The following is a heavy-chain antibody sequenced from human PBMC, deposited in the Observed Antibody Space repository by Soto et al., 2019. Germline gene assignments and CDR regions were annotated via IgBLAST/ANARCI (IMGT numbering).Heavy chain of an antibody. D-gene: IGHD3-3*01. Sequence: QVQLVESGGGVVQPGRSLRLSCAASGFTFSSYAMHWARQAPGKGLEWVAVISYDGSNKYYADSVKGRFTISRDNSKNTLYLQMNSLRAEDTAVYYCARDVKTSRFDGMDVWGQGTTVTVSS. CDR2: ISYDGSNK. CDR1: GFTFSSYA. V-gene: IGHV3-30-3*01. J-gene: IGHJ6*02. CDR3: ARDVKTSRFDGMDV.